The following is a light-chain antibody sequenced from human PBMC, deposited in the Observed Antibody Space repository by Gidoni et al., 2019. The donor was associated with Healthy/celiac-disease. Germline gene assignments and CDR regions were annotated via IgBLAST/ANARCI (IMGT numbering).Light chain of an antibody. CDR2: AAS. Sequence: DIQMTQSPSSLSASVGDRVTITCRAIQSISSYLNWYQKKQGKAPKLLIYAASSLQSGVPSRFSGSGFGTDFTLTISGRQPEDLATYYCKQSYSTPWTCGQGTKVEIK. J-gene: IGKJ1*01. CDR3: KQSYSTPWT. V-gene: IGKV1-39*01. CDR1: QSISSY.